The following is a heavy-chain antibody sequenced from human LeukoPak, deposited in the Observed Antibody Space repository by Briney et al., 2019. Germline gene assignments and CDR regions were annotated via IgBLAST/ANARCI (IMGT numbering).Heavy chain of an antibody. J-gene: IGHJ4*02. Sequence: PGGSLRLSCAASGFTFSSYSMNWVRQAPGKGLEWVSSISSSSSYIYYADSVKGRFTISRDNAKNSLYLQMNSLRAEDTAVYYCARGHKGPYYDFWSGYQKSRGFDYWGQGTLVTVSS. D-gene: IGHD3-3*01. CDR2: ISSSSSYI. CDR3: ARGHKGPYYDFWSGYQKSRGFDY. CDR1: GFTFSSYS. V-gene: IGHV3-21*01.